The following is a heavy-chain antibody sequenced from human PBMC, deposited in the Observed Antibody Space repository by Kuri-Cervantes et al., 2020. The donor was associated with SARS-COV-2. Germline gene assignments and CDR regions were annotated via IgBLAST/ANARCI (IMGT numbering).Heavy chain of an antibody. CDR1: GYTFTNYG. Sequence: ASVKVSCKASGYTFTNYGISWVRQAPGQGLEWMGIINPSGGSTSYAQKFQGRVTMTTDTSTSTAYMELRSLRSDDTAVYYCARGRTLIAARKVAFEDWGQGTLVTVSS. J-gene: IGHJ4*02. CDR2: INPSGGST. CDR3: ARGRTLIAARKVAFED. D-gene: IGHD6-6*01. V-gene: IGHV1-18*04.